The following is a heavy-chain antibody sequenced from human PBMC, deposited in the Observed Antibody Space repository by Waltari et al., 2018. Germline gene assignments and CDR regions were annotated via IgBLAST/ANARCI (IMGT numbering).Heavy chain of an antibody. Sequence: QVQLVQSGAEVTKPGASVKVSCKPSGYTFTDYHIHWVRQAPGQGLEWIGWINPKSGGTYYAQTFQGWVTMTRDASAKTAHLELSRLRFEDTAFYFCVKGGGSNWYPFHHWGQGTLVTVSS. J-gene: IGHJ4*02. CDR3: VKGGGSNWYPFHH. V-gene: IGHV1-2*04. D-gene: IGHD4-4*01. CDR2: INPKSGGT. CDR1: GYTFTDYH.